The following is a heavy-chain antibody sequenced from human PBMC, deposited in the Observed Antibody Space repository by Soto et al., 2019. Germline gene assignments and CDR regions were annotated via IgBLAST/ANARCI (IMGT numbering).Heavy chain of an antibody. CDR3: ARDRVLRFLEWLAHPAYYGMDV. Sequence: GGSLRLSCAASGLTFSSYGMHWVRQAPGKGLERMADIWYDGSNQYYADSAKGRFTISGDNSKTALCLHMNSLRAGDTAVYYCARDRVLRFLEWLAHPAYYGMDVWGQGTTVTVSS. CDR1: GLTFSSYG. J-gene: IGHJ6*02. D-gene: IGHD3-3*01. V-gene: IGHV3-33*01. CDR2: IWYDGSNQ.